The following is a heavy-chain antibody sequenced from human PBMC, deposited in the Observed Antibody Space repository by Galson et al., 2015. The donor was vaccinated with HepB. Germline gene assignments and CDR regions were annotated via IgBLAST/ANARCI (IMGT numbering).Heavy chain of an antibody. D-gene: IGHD3-10*01. Sequence: SLRLSCAASGFTFSNYGMHWVRQAPGKGLEWISYISTSGKTIYYGDSVRGRFTISRDNAKNTLYLQMNSLRVEDTAIYFCASKPSLLIRGVPPAFDYWGQGTLVAVSS. CDR3: ASKPSLLIRGVPPAFDY. CDR1: GFTFSNYG. J-gene: IGHJ4*02. V-gene: IGHV3-48*03. CDR2: ISTSGKTI.